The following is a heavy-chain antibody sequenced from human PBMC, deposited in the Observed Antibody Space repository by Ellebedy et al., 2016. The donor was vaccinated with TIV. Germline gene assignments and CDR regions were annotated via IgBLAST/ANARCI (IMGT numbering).Heavy chain of an antibody. J-gene: IGHJ3*02. CDR3: ASPGVGAPPEAFDI. Sequence: KVSXXGSGYSFTSYWIGWVRQMPGKGLEWMGIIYPGDSDTRYSPSLQGQVTISADKSISTAYLQWSSLKASDTAMYYCASPGVGAPPEAFDIWGQGTMVTVSS. V-gene: IGHV5-51*01. D-gene: IGHD1-26*01. CDR2: IYPGDSDT. CDR1: GYSFTSYW.